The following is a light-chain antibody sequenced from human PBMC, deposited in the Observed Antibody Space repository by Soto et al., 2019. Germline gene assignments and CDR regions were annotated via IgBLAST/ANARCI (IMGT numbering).Light chain of an antibody. V-gene: IGKV3D-20*01. J-gene: IGKJ1*01. CDR2: DGS. Sequence: EIVLTQSPATLSLSPGGRGTLSCVASQSVSSYLAWYQQKPCHPPRLLLFDGSSRATGIPDSFSGSGSGTDFTLTISRLEHEDFAVYYCQQYGNSLSWTFGQGTKVDIK. CDR1: QSVSSY. CDR3: QQYGNSLSWT.